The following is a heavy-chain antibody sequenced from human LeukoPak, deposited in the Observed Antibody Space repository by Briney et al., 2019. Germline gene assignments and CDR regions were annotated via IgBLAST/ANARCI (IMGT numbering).Heavy chain of an antibody. CDR3: ARERSAQWLGNWFDP. J-gene: IGHJ5*02. Sequence: SETLSLTCTVSGGSISSYSYYWSWIRQPPGTGLEWIGYIYYSGSTNYNPSLKSRVTISVDTSKNQFSLKLSSVTAADTAVYYCARERSAQWLGNWFDPWGQGTLVTVSS. CDR1: GGSISSYSYY. CDR2: IYYSGST. D-gene: IGHD6-19*01. V-gene: IGHV4-61*01.